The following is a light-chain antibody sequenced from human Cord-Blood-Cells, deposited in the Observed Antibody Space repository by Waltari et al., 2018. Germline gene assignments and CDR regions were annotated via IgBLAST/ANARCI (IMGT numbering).Light chain of an antibody. CDR2: DAS. CDR1: QDISNY. J-gene: IGKJ4*01. V-gene: IGKV1-33*01. CDR3: QQYDNLPLT. Sequence: DIQMTPSPSSLSASVGDRVTLTCQASQDISNYLNWYQQKPGKAPKLLLYDASNLETGVPSRFSGSGSGTDFTFTISSLQPEDIATYYCQQYDNLPLTFGGGTKVEIK.